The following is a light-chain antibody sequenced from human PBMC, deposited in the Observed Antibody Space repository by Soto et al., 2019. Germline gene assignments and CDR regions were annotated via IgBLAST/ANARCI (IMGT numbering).Light chain of an antibody. V-gene: IGKV3-15*01. CDR1: QSVSSN. CDR2: GAS. Sequence: EIVMTQSPATLSVSPGERDTLSCRASQSVSSNLAWYQQKPGQAPRLLIYGASTRATGIPARFSGSGSGTEFTLTISSLQSEDFAVYYCQQYNNWPQRTFGQGTKGDI. J-gene: IGKJ1*01. CDR3: QQYNNWPQRT.